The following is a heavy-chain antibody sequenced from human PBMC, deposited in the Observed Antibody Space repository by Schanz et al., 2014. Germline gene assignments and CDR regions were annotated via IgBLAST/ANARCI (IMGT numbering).Heavy chain of an antibody. CDR1: GFTFSTFA. CDR3: GRAGTGMAGWYFEL. Sequence: EVQLVESGGDLVQPGGSLRLSCSASGFTFSTFAMHWVRQAPGKGLEYISAISNNGDSTYYADSVKGRFTISRDNSKNTLILQMSSLRVDDKAVYYCGRAGTGMAGWYFELWGRGTLVTVSS. V-gene: IGHV3-64D*06. CDR2: ISNNGDST. J-gene: IGHJ2*01. D-gene: IGHD5-18*01.